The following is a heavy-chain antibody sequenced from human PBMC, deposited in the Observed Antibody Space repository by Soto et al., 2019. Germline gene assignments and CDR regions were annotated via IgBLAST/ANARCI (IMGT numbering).Heavy chain of an antibody. CDR2: IYQSGST. J-gene: IGHJ4*02. CDR1: GGSISSRAYS. CDR3: ARGRGYFDHGFFDY. V-gene: IGHV4-30-2*01. Sequence: SETLSLTCAVSGGSISSRAYSWSWIRQPPGKGLEWIGHIYQSGSTYYNPPLKSQVTISVDRSKKQFSLKLSSVTAADTAVYYCARGRGYFDHGFFDYWGQGTRVTVS. D-gene: IGHD3-9*01.